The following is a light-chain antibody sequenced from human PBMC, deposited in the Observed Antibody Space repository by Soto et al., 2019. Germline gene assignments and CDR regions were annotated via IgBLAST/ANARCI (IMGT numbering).Light chain of an antibody. Sequence: EIVLTQSPATLSLSPGERATLSCRASQSVSSYLAWYQQKPGQAPRLLIYDASNRATGIPARFSGSGSGTDFTLTISSLEPEDFAVYYCPQRSNWPLPFGGGTKVEIK. J-gene: IGKJ4*01. CDR2: DAS. V-gene: IGKV3-11*01. CDR3: PQRSNWPLP. CDR1: QSVSSY.